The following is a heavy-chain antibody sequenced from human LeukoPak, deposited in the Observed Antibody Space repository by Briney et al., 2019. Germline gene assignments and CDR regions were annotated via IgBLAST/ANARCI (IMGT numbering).Heavy chain of an antibody. D-gene: IGHD3-10*01. CDR3: TRHEDYYGSADFDY. Sequence: GGSLRLSCAASGFTFSGSAMHWVRQASGKGLEWVGRIRSKANSYATACAASVKGRFTISRDDSKNTAYLQMNSLKTEDTAVYYCTRHEDYYGSADFDYWGQGTLVTVSS. V-gene: IGHV3-73*01. CDR2: IRSKANSYAT. CDR1: GFTFSGSA. J-gene: IGHJ4*02.